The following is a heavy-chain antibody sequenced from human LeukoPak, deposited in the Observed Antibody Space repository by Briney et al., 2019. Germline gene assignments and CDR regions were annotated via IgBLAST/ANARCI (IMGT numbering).Heavy chain of an antibody. D-gene: IGHD1-1*01. CDR2: ISGSGGST. Sequence: ASVRVSCAASGFTFSSYAMSWVRQAPGKGLEWVSAISGSGGSTYYADSVKGRFTIPRDNSKNTLYLQMNSLRAEDTAVYYCAKRPGTHDYWGQGTLVTVSS. J-gene: IGHJ4*02. V-gene: IGHV3-23*01. CDR1: GFTFSSYA. CDR3: AKRPGTHDY.